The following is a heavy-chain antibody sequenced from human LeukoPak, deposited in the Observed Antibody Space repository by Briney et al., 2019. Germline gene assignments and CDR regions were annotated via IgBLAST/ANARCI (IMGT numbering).Heavy chain of an antibody. J-gene: IGHJ4*02. D-gene: IGHD3-3*01. Sequence: GGSLRLSCAASGLTFSSYAMSWVRQAPGKGLEWVSAISGSGGSTYYADSVKGRFTISRDNSKNTLYLQMNSLRAEDTAVYYCAKDPHRSYYDFWSGDYWGQGTLVTVSS. V-gene: IGHV3-23*01. CDR2: ISGSGGST. CDR3: AKDPHRSYYDFWSGDY. CDR1: GLTFSSYA.